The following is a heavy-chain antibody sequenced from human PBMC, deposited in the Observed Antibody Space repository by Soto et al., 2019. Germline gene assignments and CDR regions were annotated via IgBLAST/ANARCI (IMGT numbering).Heavy chain of an antibody. CDR1: WFSLSTTTVG. CDR2: ISWDDDK. Sequence: QITLKESGPTLVKPTQTLTLTCTFSWFSLSTTTVGVGWIRQLLGKALDWLALISWDDDKRYTPFPKSRLIITKNTSKSQVVLTMANMHAMETATYSCAHTLGAGLGYSFDYRGQGTLVNVSS. D-gene: IGHD6-19*01. J-gene: IGHJ4*02. CDR3: AHTLGAGLGYSFDY. V-gene: IGHV2-5*02.